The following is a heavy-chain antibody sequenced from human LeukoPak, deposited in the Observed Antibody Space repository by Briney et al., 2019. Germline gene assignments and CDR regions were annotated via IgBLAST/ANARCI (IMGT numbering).Heavy chain of an antibody. Sequence: SETLSLTCAVSGVSISSGGYSWSWIRQPPGKGLEWIGYIYHSGSTYYNPSLKSRVTISVDRSKNQFSLKLSSVTAADTAVYYCARGTPDYGNFDYWGQGTLVTVSS. J-gene: IGHJ4*02. V-gene: IGHV4-30-2*01. CDR3: ARGTPDYGNFDY. CDR2: IYHSGST. D-gene: IGHD4-17*01. CDR1: GVSISSGGYS.